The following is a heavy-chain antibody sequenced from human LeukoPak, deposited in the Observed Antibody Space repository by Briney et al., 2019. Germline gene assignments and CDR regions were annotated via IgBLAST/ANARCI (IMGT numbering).Heavy chain of an antibody. D-gene: IGHD1-26*01. V-gene: IGHV4-34*01. CDR1: GGSFSGYY. CDR3: ARYSGSYSGFDD. CDR2: INHSGST. J-gene: IGHJ4*02. Sequence: ASETLSLTCAVYGGSFSGYYWSWIRQPPGKGLEWIGEINHSGSTNYNPSLKSRVTISVDTSKNQFSLKLSSVTAADTAVYYCARYSGSYSGFDDWGQGTLVTVSS.